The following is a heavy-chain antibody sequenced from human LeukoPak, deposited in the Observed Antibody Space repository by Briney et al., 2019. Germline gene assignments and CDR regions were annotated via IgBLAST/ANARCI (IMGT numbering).Heavy chain of an antibody. J-gene: IGHJ5*02. D-gene: IGHD6-19*01. V-gene: IGHV4-59*08. CDR1: GGSISSYY. CDR2: IHYTGST. Sequence: SETLSLTCTVSGGSISSYYWTWIRQPPGKGLEWIGYIHYTGSTNYNPSLKSRVTISGDASKMQFSLKLTSVTAADTAAYYCASEAVAGNWFDPWGQGTLVTVSS. CDR3: ASEAVAGNWFDP.